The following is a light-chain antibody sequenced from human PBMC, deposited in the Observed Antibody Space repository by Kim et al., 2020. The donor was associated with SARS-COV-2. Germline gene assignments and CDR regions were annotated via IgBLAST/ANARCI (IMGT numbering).Light chain of an antibody. Sequence: ELTQPPSASGAPGQRVTISCSGSSSNIGSNTINWSQHLPRTAPKLLIHSNNRRPSGVPDRFSGSKSGTSASLAINGLQSDDEADYYCATWDDSLYAPVFGGGTKLAVL. CDR3: ATWDDSLYAPV. CDR1: SSNIGSNT. J-gene: IGLJ2*01. V-gene: IGLV1-44*01. CDR2: SNN.